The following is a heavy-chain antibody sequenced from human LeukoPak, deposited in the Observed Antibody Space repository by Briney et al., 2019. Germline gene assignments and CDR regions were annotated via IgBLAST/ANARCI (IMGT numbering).Heavy chain of an antibody. D-gene: IGHD4-23*01. CDR3: ARHDYGGNLDY. Sequence: SETPSLTCTVSGGSISSSGNYWGWIRQPPGKGLEWIGSFYYSGGTYSNASLKSRVTISVDTSKNQFSLRLSSGTAADTAVYFCARHDYGGNLDYWGHGILVTVSA. CDR1: GGSISSSGNY. J-gene: IGHJ4*01. CDR2: FYYSGGT. V-gene: IGHV4-39*07.